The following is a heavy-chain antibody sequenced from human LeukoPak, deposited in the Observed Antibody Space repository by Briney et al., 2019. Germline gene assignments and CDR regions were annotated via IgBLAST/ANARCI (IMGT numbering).Heavy chain of an antibody. CDR2: INTDGSST. Sequence: GGSLRLSCAASGFTFGSYWMHWVRQAPGKGLVWVSRINTDGSSTSDADSVRGRVTISRDNAKNTLYLQMNSLSAEDTAVYYCARHDYHSNSDAFDVWGQGTMVTVSS. CDR1: GFTFGSYW. D-gene: IGHD4-23*01. J-gene: IGHJ3*01. CDR3: ARHDYHSNSDAFDV. V-gene: IGHV3-74*01.